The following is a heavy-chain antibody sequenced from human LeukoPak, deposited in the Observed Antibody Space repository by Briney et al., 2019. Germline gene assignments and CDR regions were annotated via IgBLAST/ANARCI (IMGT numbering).Heavy chain of an antibody. J-gene: IGHJ5*02. D-gene: IGHD6-6*01. CDR3: ANPSIAARTGSNWFDP. Sequence: GGSLRLSCAASGFTFSSYAMSWVRQAPGKGLEWVSAISGSGGSTYYADSVKGRFIISRDNSKNTLYLQMNSLRAEDTAVYYCANPSIAARTGSNWFDPWGQGTLVTVSS. CDR1: GFTFSSYA. CDR2: ISGSGGST. V-gene: IGHV3-23*01.